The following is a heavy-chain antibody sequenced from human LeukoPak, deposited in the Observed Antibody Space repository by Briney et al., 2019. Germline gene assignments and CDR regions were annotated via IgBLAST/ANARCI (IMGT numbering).Heavy chain of an antibody. J-gene: IGHJ4*02. CDR3: ARDLIGVSGGSYYFDY. Sequence: PSETLSLTCAVYGGSFSGYYWSWIRQSSGKGLEWIGEINHSGSTNYNPSLKSRVTISLDTSKNQFSLKLSSVTAADTAVYYCARDLIGVSGGSYYFDYWGQGTLVTVSS. V-gene: IGHV4-34*01. D-gene: IGHD1-26*01. CDR1: GGSFSGYY. CDR2: INHSGST.